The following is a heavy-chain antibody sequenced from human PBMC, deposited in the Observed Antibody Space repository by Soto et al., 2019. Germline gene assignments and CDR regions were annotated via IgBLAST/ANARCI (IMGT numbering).Heavy chain of an antibody. CDR1: GYTFTSYG. V-gene: IGHV1-18*04. D-gene: IGHD3-3*01. CDR2: ISAYNGNT. J-gene: IGHJ6*02. Sequence: QVQLVQSGAEVKKPGASVKVSCKASGYTFTSYGISWVRQAPGQGLEWMGWISAYNGNTNYAQKLQGRVTMTTDTSTSTANRERGSLSSDDTAGYNCGREGVLRFLGWLPRGYYGMDVGGQGPTVTVPS. CDR3: GREGVLRFLGWLPRGYYGMDV.